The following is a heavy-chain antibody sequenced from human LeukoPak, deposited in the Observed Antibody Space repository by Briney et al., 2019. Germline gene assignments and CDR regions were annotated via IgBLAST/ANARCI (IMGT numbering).Heavy chain of an antibody. V-gene: IGHV3-33*08. J-gene: IGHJ3*02. CDR2: IWYDGSNK. D-gene: IGHD5-18*01. Sequence: GGSLRLSCAASGFTFSSYAMHWVRQAPGKGLEWVAVIWYDGSNKYYADSVKGRFTISRDNSKNTLYLQMNSLRAEDTAVYYCARVGQVTYAFDIWGQGTMVTVSS. CDR3: ARVGQVTYAFDI. CDR1: GFTFSSYA.